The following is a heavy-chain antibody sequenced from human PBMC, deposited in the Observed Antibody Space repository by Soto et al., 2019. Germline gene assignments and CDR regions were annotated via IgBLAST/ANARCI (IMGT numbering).Heavy chain of an antibody. D-gene: IGHD5-12*01. Sequence: ASVKVSCKASGYTFTSYGISWVRQAPGQGLEWMGWISAYNGNTNYAQKLQGRVTMTTDTSTSTAYMELRSLRSDDTAVYYCARVLINIVATAYFDYWGQGTLVTVS. J-gene: IGHJ4*02. V-gene: IGHV1-18*01. CDR2: ISAYNGNT. CDR1: GYTFTSYG. CDR3: ARVLINIVATAYFDY.